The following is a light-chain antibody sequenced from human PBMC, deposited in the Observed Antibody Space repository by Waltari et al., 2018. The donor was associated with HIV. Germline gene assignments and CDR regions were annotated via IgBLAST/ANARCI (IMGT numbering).Light chain of an antibody. CDR1: KLGDKY. CDR2: QDR. Sequence: SFELTQPPSLSVSPGQTVNISCPGDKLGDKYVCWYQQKSGQSPVLVMFQDRKRPSGIPERFSGSNSGNTATLTISGTQPIDEGDYYCQTWDSTTGVFGTGTRLTVL. CDR3: QTWDSTTGV. V-gene: IGLV3-1*01. J-gene: IGLJ1*01.